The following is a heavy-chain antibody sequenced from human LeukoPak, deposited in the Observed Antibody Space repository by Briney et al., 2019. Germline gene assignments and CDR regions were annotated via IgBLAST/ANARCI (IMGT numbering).Heavy chain of an antibody. CDR1: GYTFTGYY. J-gene: IGHJ5*02. D-gene: IGHD3-3*01. Sequence: ASVKVSRKASGYTFTGYYMHWVRQAPGQGLEWMGWINPNSGGTNYAQKFQGRVTMTRDTSISTAYMELSRLRSDDTAVYYCARRENYYDFWSGDPPGFDPWGQGTLVTVSS. V-gene: IGHV1-2*02. CDR3: ARRENYYDFWSGDPPGFDP. CDR2: INPNSGGT.